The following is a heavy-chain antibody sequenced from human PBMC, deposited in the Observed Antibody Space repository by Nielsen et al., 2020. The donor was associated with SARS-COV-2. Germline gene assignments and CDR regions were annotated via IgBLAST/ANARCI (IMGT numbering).Heavy chain of an antibody. Sequence: GGSLRLSCAASGFTFSSYGMHWVRQAPGKGLEWVAVISYDGSNKYYADSVKGRFTISRDNSKNTLYLQMNSLRAEDTAVYYCAKEAGGAFDIWGQGTMVTVSS. J-gene: IGHJ3*02. V-gene: IGHV3-30*18. CDR2: ISYDGSNK. CDR3: AKEAGGAFDI. D-gene: IGHD3-10*01. CDR1: GFTFSSYG.